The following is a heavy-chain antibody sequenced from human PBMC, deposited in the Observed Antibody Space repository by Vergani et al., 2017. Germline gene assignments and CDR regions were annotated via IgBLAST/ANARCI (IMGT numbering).Heavy chain of an antibody. D-gene: IGHD6-13*01. V-gene: IGHV3-30*02. CDR2: IRYDGSNK. CDR3: AKFPSIAAAGYYYYYGMDV. J-gene: IGHJ6*02. CDR1: GITFWKFG. Sequence: VDLVESGGGLAQPGGSLRLSCEASGITFWKFGMHWVRQAPGKGLEWVAFIRYDGSNKYYADSVKGRFTISRDNSKNTLYLQMNSLRAEDTAVYYCAKFPSIAAAGYYYYYGMDVWGQGTTVTVSS.